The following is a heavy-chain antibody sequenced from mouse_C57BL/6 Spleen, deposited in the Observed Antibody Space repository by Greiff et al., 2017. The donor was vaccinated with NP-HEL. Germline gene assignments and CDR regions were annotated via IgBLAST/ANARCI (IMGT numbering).Heavy chain of an antibody. CDR2: IDPEDGDT. J-gene: IGHJ3*01. V-gene: IGHV14-1*01. D-gene: IGHD4-1*01. CDR1: GFNIKDYY. CDR3: TTGTRFAD. Sequence: VQLQQSGAELVRPGASVKLSCTASGFNIKDYYMHWVKQRPEQGLEWIGRIDPEDGDTEYAPKLQGKATLTAATSTNTAYLQLSILRSEDTAVDYCTTGTRFADWGQGTLVTVSA.